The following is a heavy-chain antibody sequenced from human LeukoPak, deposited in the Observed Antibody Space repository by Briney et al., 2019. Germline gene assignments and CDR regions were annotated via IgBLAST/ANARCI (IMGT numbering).Heavy chain of an antibody. CDR2: IYYSGST. CDR1: DGSISSSSYY. Sequence: SETLSLTCTVSDGSISSSSYYWGWIRQPPGKGLEWIGSIYYSGSTYYNPSLKSRVTISVDTSKNQFSLKLSSVTAADTAVYYCARGNGYFDWLTDYWGQGTLVTVSS. J-gene: IGHJ4*02. V-gene: IGHV4-39*07. CDR3: ARGNGYFDWLTDY. D-gene: IGHD3-9*01.